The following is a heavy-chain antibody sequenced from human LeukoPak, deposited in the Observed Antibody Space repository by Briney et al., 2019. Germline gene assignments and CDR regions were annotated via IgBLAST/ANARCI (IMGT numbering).Heavy chain of an antibody. J-gene: IGHJ4*02. V-gene: IGHV1-2*02. CDR2: INPNSGDT. Sequence: ASVKVSCKASGYTFTNYGISWVRQAPGQGLEWMGWINPNSGDTNYAQKFQGRVTMTRDTSISTAYMELSRLRSDDTAVYYCARDKSGSSGWYSYFDYWGQGTLVTVSS. CDR1: GYTFTNYG. CDR3: ARDKSGSSGWYSYFDY. D-gene: IGHD6-19*01.